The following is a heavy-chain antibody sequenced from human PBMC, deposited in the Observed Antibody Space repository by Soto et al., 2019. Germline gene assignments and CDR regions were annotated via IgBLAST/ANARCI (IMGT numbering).Heavy chain of an antibody. CDR1: GYTFTSYY. J-gene: IGHJ4*02. D-gene: IGHD1-7*01. CDR2: INPSGGST. CDR3: ARSGAGNTDFEY. Sequence: ASVKVSFKASGYTFTSYYMHWVRQAPGQGLEWMGIINPSGGSTSYAQKFQGRVTMTRDTSTSTVYKELSSLRSEDTAVYYCARSGAGNTDFEYWCQGTLVTVSS. V-gene: IGHV1-46*01.